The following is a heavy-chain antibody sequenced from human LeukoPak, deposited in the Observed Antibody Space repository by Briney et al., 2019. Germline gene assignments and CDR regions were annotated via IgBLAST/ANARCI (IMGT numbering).Heavy chain of an antibody. CDR1: GYSFTSYW. D-gene: IGHD6-13*01. CDR3: ARLAVSSIWSVYFDY. Sequence: GESLKISCKGSGYSFTSYWIGWGRPLPGKGMELMGIVFPGDSNTRYSPSFQGQITISADQSISTAYLQWRSLKASDTAMYYCARLAVSSIWSVYFDYWGQGTLVTVS. J-gene: IGHJ4*02. CDR2: VFPGDSNT. V-gene: IGHV5-51*01.